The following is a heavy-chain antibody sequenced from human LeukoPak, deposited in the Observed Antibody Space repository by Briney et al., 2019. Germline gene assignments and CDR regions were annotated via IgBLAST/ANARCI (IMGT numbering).Heavy chain of an antibody. CDR3: AREYNYYDSSGYYYHDAFDI. D-gene: IGHD3-22*01. CDR2: IYHSGST. Sequence: PSQTLSLTCAVSGGSISSGGYSWSWIRQPPGKGLEWIGYIYHSGSTYYNPSLKSRVTISVDRSKNQFSLKLSSVTAAVTAVYYCAREYNYYDSSGYYYHDAFDIWGQGTMVTVSS. CDR1: GGSISSGGYS. V-gene: IGHV4-30-2*01. J-gene: IGHJ3*02.